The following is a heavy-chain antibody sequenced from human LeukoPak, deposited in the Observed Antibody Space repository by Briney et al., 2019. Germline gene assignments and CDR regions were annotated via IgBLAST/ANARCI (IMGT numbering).Heavy chain of an antibody. D-gene: IGHD3-16*02. CDR1: GFTFSSYG. CDR2: ISYDGSNK. CDR3: AKDPGGVIVINYFDY. J-gene: IGHJ4*02. Sequence: GRSLRLSCAASGFTFSSYGMHWVRQAPGKGLEWVAVISYDGSNKYYADSVKGRFTIPRDNSKNTLYLQMNSLRAEDTAVYYCAKDPGGVIVINYFDYWGQGTLVTVSS. V-gene: IGHV3-30*18.